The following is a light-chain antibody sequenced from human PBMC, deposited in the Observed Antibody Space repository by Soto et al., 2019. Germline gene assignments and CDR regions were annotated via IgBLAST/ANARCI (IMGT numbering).Light chain of an antibody. CDR2: EVS. CDR1: SSDVGGYNY. CDR3: GSYTSSGTLGV. V-gene: IGLV2-14*01. Sequence: QSALTQPASVSGSPGQSITISCTGTSSDVGGYNYVSWYQQHPGKAPKLLIFEVSRRPAGVSNRFSGSKSANTASLTISGLQTEDEAAYYCGSYTSSGTLGVFGGGTKVTVL. J-gene: IGLJ2*01.